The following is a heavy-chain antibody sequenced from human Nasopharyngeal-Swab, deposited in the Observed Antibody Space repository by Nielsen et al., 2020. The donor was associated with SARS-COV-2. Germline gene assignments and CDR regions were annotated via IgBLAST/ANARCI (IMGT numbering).Heavy chain of an antibody. Sequence: GGSLRLSCAASGFTFSSYAMHWVRQAPGKGLEWVAVISYDGSNNYYADSVKGRFTISRDNSKNTLYLQMNSLRAEDTAVYYCASAYGGSYWYFDLWGRGTRVTVSS. D-gene: IGHD4-23*01. J-gene: IGHJ2*01. V-gene: IGHV3-30-3*01. CDR2: ISYDGSNN. CDR1: GFTFSSYA. CDR3: ASAYGGSYWYFDL.